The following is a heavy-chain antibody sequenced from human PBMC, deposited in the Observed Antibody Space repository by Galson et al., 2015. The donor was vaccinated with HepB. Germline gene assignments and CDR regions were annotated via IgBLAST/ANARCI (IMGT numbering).Heavy chain of an antibody. J-gene: IGHJ6*02. CDR2: INTNTGTP. D-gene: IGHD3-9*01. Sequence: SVKVSCKASGYFFSTFAINWVRQAPGQGLEWLGWINTNTGTPKYAQGFTGRFVFSLGTSVNTAYLQISSLRADDTAVYYCARESGEFYYDSVTGRYTLYGMDVWGQGTTVTVSS. CDR3: ARESGEFYYDSVTGRYTLYGMDV. V-gene: IGHV7-4-1*02. CDR1: GYFFSTFA.